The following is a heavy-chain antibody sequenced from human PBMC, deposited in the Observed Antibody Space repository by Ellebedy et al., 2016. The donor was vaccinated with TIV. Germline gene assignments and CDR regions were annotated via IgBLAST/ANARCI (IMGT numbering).Heavy chain of an antibody. Sequence: MPSETLSLTCTVSGGSMTTNDFYWGWIRPPPGKGLEWIASIYFGGGTYYNPSLQGRAIISLDTSKKQFSLRLNSVTAADTAVYYCVRGRGIAVAGTYEDTWFDPWGQGSLVTISS. D-gene: IGHD6-19*01. J-gene: IGHJ5*02. CDR2: IYFGGGT. CDR1: GGSMTTNDFY. CDR3: VRGRGIAVAGTYEDTWFDP. V-gene: IGHV4-39*07.